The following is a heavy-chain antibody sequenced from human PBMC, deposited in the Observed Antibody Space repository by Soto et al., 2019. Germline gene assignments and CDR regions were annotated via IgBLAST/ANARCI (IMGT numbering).Heavy chain of an antibody. D-gene: IGHD6-19*01. V-gene: IGHV3-33*01. CDR3: ARDDPQWPESYGMDV. CDR1: GFTFSSYG. Sequence: PGGSLRLSCAASGFTFSSYGMHWVRQAPGKGLEWVAVIWYDGSNKYYADSVKGRFTISRDNSKNTLYLQMNSLRAEDTAVYYCARDDPQWPESYGMDVWGQGTTVTVSS. J-gene: IGHJ6*02. CDR2: IWYDGSNK.